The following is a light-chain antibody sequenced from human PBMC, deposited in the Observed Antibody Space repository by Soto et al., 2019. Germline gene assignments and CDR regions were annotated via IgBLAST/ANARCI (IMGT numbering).Light chain of an antibody. CDR3: CSYAVSYHYA. CDR2: EVS. CDR1: SSDVGTYNY. Sequence: QSVLTQPPSASGSPGHSVTISCTGTSSDVGTYNYVPWYQQHTGKAPRLMIYEVSERPSFFPYRFSGSKSGNTASLTVSGPQAEDEADYYCCSYAVSYHYAFATGTKVTVL. J-gene: IGLJ1*01. V-gene: IGLV2-8*01.